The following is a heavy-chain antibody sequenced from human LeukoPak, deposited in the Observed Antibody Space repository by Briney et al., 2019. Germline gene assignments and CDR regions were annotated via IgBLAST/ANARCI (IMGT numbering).Heavy chain of an antibody. CDR1: GYSLSSGFF. D-gene: IGHD3-10*01. V-gene: IGHV4-38-2*02. Sequence: SETLSLTCTVSGYSLSSGFFCDWIRQSPGKGLEWIGSFSHRGGSYHNPSLKSRVTISVDTSKNQFSLKLSSVTAADTAVYYCARDPTTYGSGSYHGYWGQGTLVTVSS. CDR2: FSHRGGS. J-gene: IGHJ4*02. CDR3: ARDPTTYGSGSYHGY.